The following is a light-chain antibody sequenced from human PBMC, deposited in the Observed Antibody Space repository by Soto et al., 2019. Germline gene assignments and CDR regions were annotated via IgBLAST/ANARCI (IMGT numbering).Light chain of an antibody. Sequence: QSALTQPASVSGSPXXXITISCTXXXXXVGGYNYVSWYQQHPGKAPKLMIYDVSNRPSGVSNRFSGSKSGNTASLTISGLQAEGEADYYCSSYTSSSTYVVFGGGTKLTVL. J-gene: IGLJ2*01. V-gene: IGLV2-14*01. CDR2: DVS. CDR1: XXXVGGYNY. CDR3: SSYTSSSTYVV.